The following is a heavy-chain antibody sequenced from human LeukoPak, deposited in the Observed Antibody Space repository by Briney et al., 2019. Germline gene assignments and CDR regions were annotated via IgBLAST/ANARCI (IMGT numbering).Heavy chain of an antibody. J-gene: IGHJ4*02. CDR3: AKEGDIVVVPDTKFDY. V-gene: IGHV3-23*01. D-gene: IGHD2-2*01. Sequence: GGSLRLPCAASGFPFCSYALRWVRQAPGEGVGGGSAISGSGGSTYYADSVKGRFTISRDNSKNTLYLQMNSLRAEDTAVYYCAKEGDIVVVPDTKFDYWGQGTLVTVSS. CDR2: ISGSGGST. CDR1: GFPFCSYA.